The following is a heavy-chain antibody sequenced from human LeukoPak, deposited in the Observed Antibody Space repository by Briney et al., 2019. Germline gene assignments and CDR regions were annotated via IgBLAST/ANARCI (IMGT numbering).Heavy chain of an antibody. CDR1: GGSTSSTNYY. D-gene: IGHD2-2*01. J-gene: IGHJ4*02. Sequence: SETLSLTCTVSGGSTSSTNYYWGWIRQPPGKGLEWIGSIYYSGSTYYNPSLKSRVTISVDTSKNHFSLKLSSVTAADTAVYYCARQGCSSTSCQYYFDYWGQGTLVTVSS. CDR3: ARQGCSSTSCQYYFDY. V-gene: IGHV4-39*01. CDR2: IYYSGST.